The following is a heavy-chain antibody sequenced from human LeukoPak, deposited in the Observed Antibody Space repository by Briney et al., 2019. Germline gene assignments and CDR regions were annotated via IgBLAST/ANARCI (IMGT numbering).Heavy chain of an antibody. V-gene: IGHV4-34*01. D-gene: IGHD3-9*01. CDR2: IHYTGGT. CDR3: ARGNILSGYCFDF. CDR1: GGSFSGYY. J-gene: IGHJ4*02. Sequence: SETLSLTCAVYGGSFSGYYWSWIRQPPGKGLEWVGEIHYTGGTSYNPSLKSRATIPIDTSRNQLSLKLSSVTAADTAVYYCARGNILSGYCFDFWGQGALVTVSS.